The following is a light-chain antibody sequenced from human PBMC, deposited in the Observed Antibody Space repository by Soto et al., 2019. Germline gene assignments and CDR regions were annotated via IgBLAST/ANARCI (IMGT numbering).Light chain of an antibody. V-gene: IGLV2-14*01. J-gene: IGLJ1*01. CDR1: SSDVAKYNY. CDR3: CSYATGSTYV. CDR2: EVT. Sequence: QSALTQPASVSGSPGQSITISCTGTSSDVAKYNYVSWYQQHPGRAPKLMIYEVTNRPSGVSLRFSGSKSGNTASLTISGLQADDEADYYCCSYATGSTYVFGSGTKLTVL.